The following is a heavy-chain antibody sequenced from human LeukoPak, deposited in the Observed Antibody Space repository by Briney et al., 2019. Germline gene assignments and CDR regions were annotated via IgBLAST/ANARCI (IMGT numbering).Heavy chain of an antibody. V-gene: IGHV3-7*03. Sequence: GGSLRLSCAASGFTFSTYWMGWVRQAPGKGLEWLGNIKEDGSEKYYVDFVKGRFSISRDNAKNSLSLQMNSLRAEDTAVYYCARDRGWLVSDYWGQGTLVTVSS. J-gene: IGHJ4*02. CDR2: IKEDGSEK. D-gene: IGHD6-19*01. CDR3: ARDRGWLVSDY. CDR1: GFTFSTYW.